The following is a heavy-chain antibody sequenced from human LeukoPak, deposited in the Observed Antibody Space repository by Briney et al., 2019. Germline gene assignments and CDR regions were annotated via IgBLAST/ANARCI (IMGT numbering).Heavy chain of an antibody. J-gene: IGHJ4*02. CDR3: ARSQQLVPFEADR. CDR1: GFTVSSNY. Sequence: GGSLRLSCAASGFTVSSNYMSWVRQAPGKGLEWVSVIYSGGSTYYADSVKGRFTISRDNSKNTLYLQMGSLRAEDMAVYYCARSQQLVPFEADRWGQGTLVTVSS. CDR2: IYSGGST. V-gene: IGHV3-66*02. D-gene: IGHD6-13*01.